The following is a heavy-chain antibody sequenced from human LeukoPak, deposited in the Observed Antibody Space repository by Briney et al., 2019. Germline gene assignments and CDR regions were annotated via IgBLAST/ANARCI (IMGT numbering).Heavy chain of an antibody. V-gene: IGHV1-8*01. CDR2: MNPNSGNT. D-gene: IGHD6-6*01. J-gene: IGHJ4*02. CDR1: GYTFTSYD. Sequence: ASVKVSCKASGYTFTSYDINWVRQATGQGLEWMGWMNPNSGNTGYAQKFQGRVTMTRNTSISTVYMELSSLRSEDTAVYYCARDREYSSSSGLDYWGQGTLVTVSS. CDR3: ARDREYSSSSGLDY.